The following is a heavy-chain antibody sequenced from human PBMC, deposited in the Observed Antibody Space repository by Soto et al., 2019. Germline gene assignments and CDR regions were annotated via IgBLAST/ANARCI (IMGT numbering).Heavy chain of an antibody. Sequence: QVQLVQCGAEVKKPGASVKVSCKSSGYTFTIYGISWVRQAPGQGLERMGWISAYNGNTNYAQKLKGRVTLTTDTSTSTAYMKLSSLRSDDPDVYYCARDPEIFDDCGQGTLCTVSS. CDR3: ARDPEIFDD. CDR2: ISAYNGNT. J-gene: IGHJ4*02. CDR1: GYTFTIYG. V-gene: IGHV1-18*01.